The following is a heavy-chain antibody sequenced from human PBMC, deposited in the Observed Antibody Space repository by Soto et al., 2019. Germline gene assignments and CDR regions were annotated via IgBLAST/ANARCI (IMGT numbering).Heavy chain of an antibody. CDR1: GGTFSSYA. D-gene: IGHD2-8*01. CDR3: ARDPVCPGVCYFDY. Sequence: SVKVSCKASGGTFSSYAISWVRQAPGQGLGWMGGIIPIFGTANYAQKFQGRVTITADESTSTAYMELSSLRSEDTAVYYCARDPVCPGVCYFDYWGQGTLVTVSS. CDR2: IIPIFGTA. V-gene: IGHV1-69*13. J-gene: IGHJ4*02.